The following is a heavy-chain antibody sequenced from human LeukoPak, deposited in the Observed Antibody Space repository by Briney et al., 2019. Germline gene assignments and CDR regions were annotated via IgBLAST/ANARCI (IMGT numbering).Heavy chain of an antibody. CDR1: GGSISSYY. CDR2: IYYSGST. V-gene: IGHV4-59*01. CDR3: ARVNYYYYMDV. J-gene: IGHJ6*03. Sequence: SETLPLTCTVSGGSISSYYWSWIRQPPGKGLEWIGYIYYSGSTNYNPSLKSRVTISVDTSKNQFSLKLSSVTAADTAVYYCARVNYYYYMDVWGKGTTVTVSS.